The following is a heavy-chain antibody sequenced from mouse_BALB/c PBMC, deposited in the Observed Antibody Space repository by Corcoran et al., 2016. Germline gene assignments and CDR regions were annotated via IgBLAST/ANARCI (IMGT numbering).Heavy chain of an antibody. V-gene: IGHV9-3-1*01. CDR1: GYTFTNYG. Sequence: QIQLVQSGPELKKPGETVKISCKASGYTFTNYGMNWVKQAPGKGLKWMGCINTYTGEPTYADDFKGRFAFSLETSASTAYLQINNLKNEDTATYFCARRDYGSSYSYAMDYWGQGTSVTVSS. D-gene: IGHD1-1*01. CDR2: INTYTGEP. CDR3: ARRDYGSSYSYAMDY. J-gene: IGHJ4*01.